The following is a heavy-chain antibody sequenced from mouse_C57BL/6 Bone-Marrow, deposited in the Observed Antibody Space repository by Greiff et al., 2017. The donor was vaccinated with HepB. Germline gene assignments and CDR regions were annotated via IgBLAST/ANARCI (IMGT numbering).Heavy chain of an antibody. J-gene: IGHJ4*01. CDR3: ARGYYAMDY. V-gene: IGHV3-6*01. Sequence: DVHLVESGPGLVKPSQSLSLTCSVTGYSITSGYYWNWIRQFPGNKLEWMGYISYDGSNNYNPSLKNRISITRDTSKNQFFLKLNSVTTEDTATYYCARGYYAMDYWGQGTSVTVSS. CDR1: GYSITSGYY. CDR2: ISYDGSN.